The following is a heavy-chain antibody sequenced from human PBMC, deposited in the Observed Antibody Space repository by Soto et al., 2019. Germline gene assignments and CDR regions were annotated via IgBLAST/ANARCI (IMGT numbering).Heavy chain of an antibody. V-gene: IGHV4-31*03. Sequence: SETLSLICTVSGGSISSDANFWSWIRQLPGRGLEWIGYISYTGRTYYTPSLNSRLTISLDTSKNLFSLRLSAVTAADTAVYFCARGSFSSSSSWFDPWGQGTLVTVSS. D-gene: IGHD6-6*01. J-gene: IGHJ5*02. CDR1: GGSISSDANF. CDR3: ARGSFSSSSSWFDP. CDR2: ISYTGRT.